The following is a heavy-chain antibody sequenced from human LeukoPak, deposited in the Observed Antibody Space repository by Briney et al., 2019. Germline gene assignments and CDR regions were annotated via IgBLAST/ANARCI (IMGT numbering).Heavy chain of an antibody. CDR1: GGTFSSYA. J-gene: IGHJ5*02. Sequence: SVKVSCKASGGTFSSYAISWVRQAPGRGLEWMGGIIPIFGTANYAQKFQGRVTITADESTSTAYMELSSLRSEDTAVYYCARDGYDSSGYTSNWFDPWGQGTLVTVSS. D-gene: IGHD3-22*01. CDR3: ARDGYDSSGYTSNWFDP. CDR2: IIPIFGTA. V-gene: IGHV1-69*13.